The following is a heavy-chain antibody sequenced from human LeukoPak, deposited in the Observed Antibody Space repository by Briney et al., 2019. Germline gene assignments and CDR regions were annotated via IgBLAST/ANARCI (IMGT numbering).Heavy chain of an antibody. CDR2: IYSGGST. Sequence: GGSLRLSCAASGFTFSSYAMSWVRQAPGKGLEWVSVIYSGGSTYYADSVKGRFTISRDNSKNTLYLQMNSLRAEDTAVYYCARDPGGNWGYWGQGTLVTVSS. V-gene: IGHV3-66*01. J-gene: IGHJ4*02. D-gene: IGHD7-27*01. CDR1: GFTFSSYA. CDR3: ARDPGGNWGY.